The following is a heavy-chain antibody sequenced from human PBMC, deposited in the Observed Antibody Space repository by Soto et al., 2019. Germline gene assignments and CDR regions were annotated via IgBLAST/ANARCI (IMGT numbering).Heavy chain of an antibody. V-gene: IGHV3-23*01. CDR3: AIRSTTDYFEY. D-gene: IGHD2-2*01. CDR2: ISGSGGST. J-gene: IGHJ4*02. Sequence: EVQLLESGGGLVQPGGSLRLSCAASGFIFNTYDMSWVRQAPGKGLEWLSAISGSGGSTYYADSVKGRFTISRDNSKNTLYLQMNSLRAEDTAVYYCAIRSTTDYFEYWGQGTLVTVSS. CDR1: GFIFNTYD.